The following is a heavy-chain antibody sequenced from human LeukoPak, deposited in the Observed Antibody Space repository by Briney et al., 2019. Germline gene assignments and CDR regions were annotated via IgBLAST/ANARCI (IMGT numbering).Heavy chain of an antibody. J-gene: IGHJ4*02. Sequence: SVKVSCKASGGTFSSYAISWVRQAPGQGLEWMGRIIPILSIANYAQKFQGRVTITADKSTSTAYMELSSLRSEDTAVYYCAREGYYYGDYYFDYWGQGTLVTVSS. D-gene: IGHD4-17*01. CDR2: IIPILSIA. V-gene: IGHV1-69*04. CDR3: AREGYYYGDYYFDY. CDR1: GGTFSSYA.